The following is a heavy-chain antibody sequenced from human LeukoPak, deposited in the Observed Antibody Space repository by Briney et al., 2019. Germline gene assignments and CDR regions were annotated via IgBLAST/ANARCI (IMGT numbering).Heavy chain of an antibody. CDR3: ARGRGIRPLVYYFDY. CDR2: IWYDGNNK. J-gene: IGHJ4*02. D-gene: IGHD6-6*01. CDR1: GFTFSSYG. V-gene: IGHV3-33*01. Sequence: GGSLTPSCAAAGFTFSSYGMRSVRQAPSKWLEWEAVIWYDGNNKYYADSVKGRFTISRDNSKNTLYLQMNSLRAEDTAVYYCARGRGIRPLVYYFDYWGQGTLVTVSS.